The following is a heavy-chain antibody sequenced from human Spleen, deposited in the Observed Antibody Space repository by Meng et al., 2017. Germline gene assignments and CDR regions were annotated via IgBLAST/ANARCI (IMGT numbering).Heavy chain of an antibody. CDR1: GGSISRTTYY. V-gene: IGHV4-39*07. D-gene: IGHD6-19*01. Sequence: SETLSLTCTVSGGSISRTTYYWGWIRQPPGKGLEWIGSIFYSGVTYYSPSLKSRVTISIDTSKNQFSLNLSSVTAADTAVYYCARDLGSRMPGIAVAGVFDYWGQGTLVTVSS. CDR3: ARDLGSRMPGIAVAGVFDY. J-gene: IGHJ4*02. CDR2: IFYSGVT.